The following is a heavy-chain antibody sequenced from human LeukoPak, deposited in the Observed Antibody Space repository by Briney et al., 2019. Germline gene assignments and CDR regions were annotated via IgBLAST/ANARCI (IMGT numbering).Heavy chain of an antibody. V-gene: IGHV4-4*07. CDR1: GDSISSYY. D-gene: IGHD6-13*01. CDR3: ARGYSSSWLISGGAFDI. CDR2: IYTSGST. J-gene: IGHJ3*02. Sequence: SETLSLTCTVSGDSISSYYWSWIRQPAGKGLEWIGRIYTSGSTNYNPSLKSRVTMSVDTSKNQFSLKLSSVTAADTAVYYCARGYSSSWLISGGAFDIWGQGTMVTVSS.